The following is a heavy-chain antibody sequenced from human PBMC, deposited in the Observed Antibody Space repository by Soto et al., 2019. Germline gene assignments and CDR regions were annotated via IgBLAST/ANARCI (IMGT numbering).Heavy chain of an antibody. V-gene: IGHV1-18*03. Sequence: QVQLVQSGAEVKKPGASVKVSCKASGYTFTSYGISWVRQAPGQGLEWMGWISAYNGNTNYAQKLQGRVTMTTDTSTSTAYMELRSLRAADMSVYYCERSLHSSGWRGRDFDCWGQGTLVTVSS. CDR1: GYTFTSYG. D-gene: IGHD6-19*01. CDR2: ISAYNGNT. J-gene: IGHJ4*02. CDR3: ERSLHSSGWRGRDFDC.